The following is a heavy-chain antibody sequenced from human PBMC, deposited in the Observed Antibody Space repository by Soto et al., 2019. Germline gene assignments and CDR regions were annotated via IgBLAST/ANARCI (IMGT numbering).Heavy chain of an antibody. Sequence: SETLSLTCIVSGDSISTYYWSWIRQPPGKGLEWIGYIHYSGSTNSNPSLKSRVTISVDTSTNQFSLKLSSVTAADTAVYYCARVHCSGGTCYDLFDFWGQGALVTVSS. CDR2: IHYSGST. D-gene: IGHD2-15*01. CDR1: GDSISTYY. J-gene: IGHJ4*02. CDR3: ARVHCSGGTCYDLFDF. V-gene: IGHV4-59*01.